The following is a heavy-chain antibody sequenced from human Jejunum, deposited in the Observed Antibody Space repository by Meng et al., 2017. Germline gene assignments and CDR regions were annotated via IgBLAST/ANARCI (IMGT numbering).Heavy chain of an antibody. V-gene: IGHV3-74*01. J-gene: IGHJ4*02. CDR3: ARGASSQLGGWL. CDR2: ISNDESSI. Sequence: GGSLRLSCVASGFTSSSYWMHWVRQAPGKGLMWVSRISNDESSINYADSVKGRFTISSDNARNTLYLQMTSLRAENTAVYYCARGASSQLGGWLWGQGTLVTVSS. CDR1: GFTSSSYW. D-gene: IGHD7-27*01.